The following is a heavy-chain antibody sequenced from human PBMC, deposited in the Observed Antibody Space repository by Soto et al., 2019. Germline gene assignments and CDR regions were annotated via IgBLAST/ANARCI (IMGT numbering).Heavy chain of an antibody. Sequence: QVQLVQSGAEVRKPGASVKVSCRASGYTFNFYAMHWVRQAPGQRLEWMGWINTGNGDTKYSQKFKGRVTITRDTSASTAYMQLSSLRSEDTAVYYCARAANDYGDLFQLWGQGTLVTVSS. CDR2: INTGNGDT. CDR1: GYTFNFYA. CDR3: ARAANDYGDLFQL. V-gene: IGHV1-3*04. J-gene: IGHJ1*01. D-gene: IGHD4-17*01.